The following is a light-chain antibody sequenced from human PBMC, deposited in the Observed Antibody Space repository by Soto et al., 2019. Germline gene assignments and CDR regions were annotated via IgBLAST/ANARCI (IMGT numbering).Light chain of an antibody. CDR3: TSYTSASTRV. J-gene: IGLJ2*01. CDR1: SSDIGAYNY. Sequence: QSALTQPASVSGSPGQSITISCTGTSSDIGAYNYVSWYQHYPGKAPKLIIYEVSYRPSGVSDRFSASKSGNRASLTISGLQDEDEADYFCTSYTSASTRVFGGGTQLTVL. V-gene: IGLV2-14*01. CDR2: EVS.